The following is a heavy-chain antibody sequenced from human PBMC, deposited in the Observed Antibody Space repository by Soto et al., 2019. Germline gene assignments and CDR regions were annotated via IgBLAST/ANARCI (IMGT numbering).Heavy chain of an antibody. D-gene: IGHD6-19*01. CDR3: AREDSSGWYYFGY. J-gene: IGHJ4*02. CDR1: GFTFSSYG. CDR2: IWYDGSNK. V-gene: IGHV3-33*01. Sequence: GGSLRLSWAASGFTFSSYGMRWVRQAPGKGLEWVAVIWYDGSNKYYADSVKGRFTISRDNSKNTLYLQMNSLRAEDTAVYYCAREDSSGWYYFGYWGQGTLVTVSS.